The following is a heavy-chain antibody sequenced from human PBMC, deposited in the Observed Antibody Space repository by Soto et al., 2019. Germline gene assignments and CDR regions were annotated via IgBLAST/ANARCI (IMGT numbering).Heavy chain of an antibody. CDR1: GFTFSSYS. CDR3: ASDSRYCSSTSCYTFDY. J-gene: IGHJ4*02. V-gene: IGHV3-21*01. Sequence: GGSLRLSCAASGFTFSSYSMNWVRQAPGKGLEWVSSISSSSSYIYYADSVKGRFTISIDNAKNSLYLQMNSLRAEDTAVYYCASDSRYCSSTSCYTFDYWGQGTLVTVSS. CDR2: ISSSSSYI. D-gene: IGHD2-2*02.